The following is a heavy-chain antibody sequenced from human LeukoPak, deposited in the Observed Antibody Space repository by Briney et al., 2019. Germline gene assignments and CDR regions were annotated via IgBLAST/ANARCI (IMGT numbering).Heavy chain of an antibody. Sequence: SETLSLTCTVSGVSISSGSYYWSWIRQPAGKGLEWIGRIYTSGSTNYNPSLKSRVTISVDTSKNQFSLKLSSVTAADTAVYYCARYHLTMNWFDPWGQGTLVTVSS. V-gene: IGHV4-61*02. D-gene: IGHD4/OR15-4a*01. CDR3: ARYHLTMNWFDP. CDR2: IYTSGST. CDR1: GVSISSGSYY. J-gene: IGHJ5*02.